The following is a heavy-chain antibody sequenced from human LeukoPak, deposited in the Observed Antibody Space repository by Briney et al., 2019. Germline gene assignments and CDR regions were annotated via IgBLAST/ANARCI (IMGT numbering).Heavy chain of an antibody. Sequence: SVKVSCKASGGTFNSNAFHWVRQAPGQGLEWMGGIIPIFGSTKYAQKFQGRVTVTTDESTGTAYMVLSDLRSDDTAVYYCAGGRSGIPAVTYNWFDPWGQGTLVTVSS. V-gene: IGHV1-69*05. CDR3: AGGRSGIPAVTYNWFDP. D-gene: IGHD6-13*01. J-gene: IGHJ5*02. CDR2: IIPIFGST. CDR1: GGTFNSNA.